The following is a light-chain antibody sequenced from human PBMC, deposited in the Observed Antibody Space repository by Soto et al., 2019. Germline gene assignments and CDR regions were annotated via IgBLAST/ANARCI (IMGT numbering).Light chain of an antibody. CDR2: SNN. CDR3: CSYAGSSTL. V-gene: IGLV1-44*01. J-gene: IGLJ2*01. Sequence: QSVLTQPPSASGTPGQRVTISCSGSSSNIGRNTVHWYQQLPGTAPKLLIYSNNQRPSGVPDRLSGSKSGTSASLTISGLQAEDEADYYCCSYAGSSTLFGGGTKLTVL. CDR1: SSNIGRNT.